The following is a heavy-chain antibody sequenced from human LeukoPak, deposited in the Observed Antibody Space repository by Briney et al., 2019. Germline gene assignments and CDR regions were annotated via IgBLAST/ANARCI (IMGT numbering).Heavy chain of an antibody. CDR1: GYTFTSHA. CDR2: INTNTGDP. CDR3: ARVGHWLEYDY. V-gene: IGHV7-4-1*02. Sequence: PAASVTISCKASGYTFTSHALNWMRQAPGQGLEWMGWINTNTGDPTYAQDFTGRFVFSLDTSVSTAYLQTNSLKADDTAVYYCARVGHWLEYDYWGQGTLVTVSS. J-gene: IGHJ4*02. D-gene: IGHD6-19*01.